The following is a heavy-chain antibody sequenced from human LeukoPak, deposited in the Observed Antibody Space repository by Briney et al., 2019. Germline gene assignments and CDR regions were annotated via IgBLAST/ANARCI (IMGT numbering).Heavy chain of an antibody. CDR2: SGST. CDR1: GYSISSGYY. Sequence: SETLSLTCTVSGYSISSGYYWGWIRQPPGKGLEWIGSGSTYYNPSLKSRVTISVDTSKNQFSLKLSSVTAADTAVYYCARLSGYSYGRDDYWGQGTLVTVSS. V-gene: IGHV4-38-2*02. D-gene: IGHD5-18*01. J-gene: IGHJ4*02. CDR3: ARLSGYSYGRDDY.